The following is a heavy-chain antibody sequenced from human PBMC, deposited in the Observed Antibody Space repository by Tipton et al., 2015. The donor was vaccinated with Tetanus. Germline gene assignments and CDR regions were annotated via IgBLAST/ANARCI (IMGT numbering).Heavy chain of an antibody. Sequence: QSGAEVKKPGESLKISCKGSGYRFTSQWIGWVRQMPGEGLEWMGIIYPGDSDTRISPSFDGQVTMSADKSISTAYLNWSSLKASDTAMYYCARRSRDGHTWDNFDIWGQGTMVKVSS. D-gene: IGHD5-24*01. J-gene: IGHJ3*02. CDR1: GYRFTSQW. CDR2: IYPGDSDT. CDR3: ARRSRDGHTWDNFDI. V-gene: IGHV5-51*01.